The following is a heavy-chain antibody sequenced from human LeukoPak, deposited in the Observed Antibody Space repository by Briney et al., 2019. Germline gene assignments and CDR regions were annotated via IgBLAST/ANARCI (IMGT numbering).Heavy chain of an antibody. J-gene: IGHJ4*02. V-gene: IGHV1-18*01. CDR1: GYTFTSYG. CDR3: ARDMITMVRVVIVFDY. D-gene: IGHD3-10*01. CDR2: ISAYNGNT. Sequence: VASVKVSCKASGYTFTSYGISWVRQAPGQGLEWMGWISAYNGNTNYAQKLQGRVTMTTDTSTSTAYMELRSLRSDDTAVYYCARDMITMVRVVIVFDYWGQGTLVTVSS.